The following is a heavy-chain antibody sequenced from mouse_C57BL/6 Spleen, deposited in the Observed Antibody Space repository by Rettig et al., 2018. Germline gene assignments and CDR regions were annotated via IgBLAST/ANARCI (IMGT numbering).Heavy chain of an antibody. CDR2: ISYSGST. D-gene: IGHD2-13*01. V-gene: IGHV3-8*01. Sequence: EVQLQESGPGLAKPSQTLSLTCSVTGYSITSDYWNWIRKFPGNKLEYMGYISYSGSTYYNPSLKSRISITGDTSKNEYDLRLNSVTTEDTATDYCARLTTPVYYFDYWGQGTTHTVSS. J-gene: IGHJ2*01. CDR3: ARLTTPVYYFDY. CDR1: GYSITSDY.